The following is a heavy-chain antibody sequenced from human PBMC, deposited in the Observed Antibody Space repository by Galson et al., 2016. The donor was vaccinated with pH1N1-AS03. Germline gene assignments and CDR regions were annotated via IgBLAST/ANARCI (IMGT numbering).Heavy chain of an antibody. D-gene: IGHD3-22*01. CDR3: ARAGPSGYADFDY. Sequence: LSLTCTISGDSFSNYYWSWIRETPGRGLEWIGYIYYTGNTKNNPSPESRVIISLDTSKNQFSLTLKSVTAADTAVYYCARAGPSGYADFDYWSQGILVTVSS. CDR2: IYYTGNT. CDR1: GDSFSNYY. V-gene: IGHV4-59*01. J-gene: IGHJ4*02.